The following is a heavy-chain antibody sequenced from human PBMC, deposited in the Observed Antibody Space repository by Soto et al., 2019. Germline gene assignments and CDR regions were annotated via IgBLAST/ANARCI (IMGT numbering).Heavy chain of an antibody. Sequence: QGQLVESGGGVVQPGRSLRLSCAASGFTFSSYGMHWVRQAPGKGLEWVAVIWYDGSNKYYADSVKGRFTISRDNSKNTLYLQMNSLRAEDTAVYYCAGTSYYYDSSGYRNWFDPWGQGTLVTVSS. D-gene: IGHD3-22*01. J-gene: IGHJ5*02. CDR3: AGTSYYYDSSGYRNWFDP. V-gene: IGHV3-33*01. CDR2: IWYDGSNK. CDR1: GFTFSSYG.